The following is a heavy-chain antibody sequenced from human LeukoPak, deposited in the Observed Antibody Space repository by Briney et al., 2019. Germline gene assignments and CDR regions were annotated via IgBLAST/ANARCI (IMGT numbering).Heavy chain of an antibody. CDR2: ISYDGSNK. J-gene: IGHJ4*02. CDR3: ARDGTALDY. V-gene: IGHV3-30-3*01. CDR1: GVTFSSYA. Sequence: GGSLRLSCAASGVTFSSYAMHWVRQAPGKGLEWVAVISYDGSNKYYADSVKGRFTISRDNSKNTLYLQMNSLRAEDTAVYYCARDGTALDYWGQGSLVTVSS. D-gene: IGHD1-1*01.